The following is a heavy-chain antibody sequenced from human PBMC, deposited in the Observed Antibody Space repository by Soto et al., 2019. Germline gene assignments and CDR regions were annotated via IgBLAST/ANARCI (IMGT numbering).Heavy chain of an antibody. V-gene: IGHV1-18*01. CDR1: GYTFTSYG. Sequence: QVQLVQSGAEVKKPGASVKVSCKASGYTFTSYGISWVRQAPGQGLEWMGWSSAYNGNTNYAQKLTGRVTMTTDTATSTAYRELRSLRSDDAAVDYCARDNYGEYHDYWGQGTLVTVSS. J-gene: IGHJ4*02. CDR2: SSAYNGNT. CDR3: ARDNYGEYHDY. D-gene: IGHD4-17*01.